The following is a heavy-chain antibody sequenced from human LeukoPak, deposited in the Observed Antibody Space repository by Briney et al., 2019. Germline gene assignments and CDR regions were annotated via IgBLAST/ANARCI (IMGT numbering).Heavy chain of an antibody. Sequence: GGSLRLSCAASAFTFRHYWMSWVRQAPGKGLEWVANIKEDGSEINYVDSVKGRFTISRDNAKNSLYLQMNSLRVDDTAVYYCARDRSYSTFDYWGQGTLVTVSS. CDR2: IKEDGSEI. D-gene: IGHD3-10*01. CDR3: ARDRSYSTFDY. J-gene: IGHJ4*02. V-gene: IGHV3-7*01. CDR1: AFTFRHYW.